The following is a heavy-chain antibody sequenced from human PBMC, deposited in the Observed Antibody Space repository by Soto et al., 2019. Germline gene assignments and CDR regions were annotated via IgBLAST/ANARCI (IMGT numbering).Heavy chain of an antibody. D-gene: IGHD3-3*01. V-gene: IGHV1-18*01. CDR2: ISAYNGNT. Sequence: ASVKVSFKASGYTFTSYGISWVRQAPGQGLEWMGWISAYNGNTNYAQKLQGRVTMTTDTSTSTAYMELRSLRSDDTAVYYCARNYDFWSGYYPYYYYYYMDVWGKGTTVTVSS. CDR1: GYTFTSYG. J-gene: IGHJ6*03. CDR3: ARNYDFWSGYYPYYYYYYMDV.